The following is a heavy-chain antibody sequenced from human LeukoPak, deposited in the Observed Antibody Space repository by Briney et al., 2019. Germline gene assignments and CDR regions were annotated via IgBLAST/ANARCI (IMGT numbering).Heavy chain of an antibody. V-gene: IGHV2-5*01. CDR2: IYWNDDK. CDR1: GFSLSXSGGG. J-gene: IGHJ5*02. D-gene: IGHD3-9*01. Sequence: SGFSLSXSGGGVGWIRQPPGKALEWLALIYWNDDKRYRPSLKSRRTITKDTSKNQVVLTMTNMDPVDTATYYCAHRLLSNSWYGPWGQGTLVTVSS. CDR3: AHRLLSNSWYGP.